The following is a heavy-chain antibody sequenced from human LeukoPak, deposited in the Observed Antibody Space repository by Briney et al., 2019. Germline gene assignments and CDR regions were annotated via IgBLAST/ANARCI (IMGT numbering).Heavy chain of an antibody. CDR3: ARAAAVTYYYYMDV. V-gene: IGHV1-2*02. CDR2: INPNSGGT. D-gene: IGHD6-13*01. J-gene: IGHJ6*03. Sequence: ASVKVSCKASGYTFTGYYMHWVRQAPGQGLEWMGWINPNSGGTNYAQKFQGRVTMTRDTSISTAYMELSRLRSDDTAVYYCARAAAVTYYYYMDVWGKGTTVTVSS. CDR1: GYTFTGYY.